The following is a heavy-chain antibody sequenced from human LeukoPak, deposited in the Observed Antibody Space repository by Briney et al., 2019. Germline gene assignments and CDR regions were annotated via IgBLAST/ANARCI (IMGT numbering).Heavy chain of an antibody. CDR2: ISSSSSYI. D-gene: IGHD6-13*01. J-gene: IGHJ4*02. V-gene: IGHV3-21*01. Sequence: GSLRLSCAASGFTFSSYAMSWVRQAPGKGLEWVSSISSSSSYIYYADSVKGRFTSSRDNAKNSLYLQMNSLRAEDTAVYYCARDARIAAAGSFDYWGQGTLVTVSS. CDR3: ARDARIAAAGSFDY. CDR1: GFTFSSYA.